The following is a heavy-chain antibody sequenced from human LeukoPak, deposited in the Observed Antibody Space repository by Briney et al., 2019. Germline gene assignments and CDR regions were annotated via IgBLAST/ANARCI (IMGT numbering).Heavy chain of an antibody. D-gene: IGHD7-27*01. CDR3: ARDRQTGEYDY. V-gene: IGHV1-3*01. CDR1: GYTFTSYA. CDR2: INAGNGNT. Sequence: ASVTVSCKASGYTFTSYAMHWVRQAPGQRLEWMGWINAGNGNTKYSQKFQGRVTITRDTSASTAYMELSSLRSEDTAVYYCARDRQTGEYDYWGQGTLVTVSS. J-gene: IGHJ4*02.